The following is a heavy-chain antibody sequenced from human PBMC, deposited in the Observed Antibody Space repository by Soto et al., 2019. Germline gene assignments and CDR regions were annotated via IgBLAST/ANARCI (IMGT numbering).Heavy chain of an antibody. CDR1: GGSISGSY. Sequence: SETLSLTCSVSGGSISGSYWSWIRQSPGKGLEWLGYVYYTGSTNYSPSLRSRVSISIDTSKNEFSLRLSSVTAADTAVYFCARSVAVPGAHIDYWGQGTQVTVSS. D-gene: IGHD6-19*01. V-gene: IGHV4-59*01. CDR2: VYYTGST. CDR3: ARSVAVPGAHIDY. J-gene: IGHJ4*02.